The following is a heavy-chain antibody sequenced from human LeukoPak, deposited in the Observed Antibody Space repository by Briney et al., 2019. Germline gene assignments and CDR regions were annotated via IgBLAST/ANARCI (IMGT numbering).Heavy chain of an antibody. CDR2: ISGSGGST. V-gene: IGHV3-23*01. J-gene: IGHJ6*03. CDR3: ARDGELAHYYYYYYMDV. D-gene: IGHD1-7*01. CDR1: GFTFSSYA. Sequence: GGSLRLSCAASGFTFSSYAMSWVRQAPGKGLEWVSTISGSGGSTYYADSAKGRFTISRDNSKNTLYLQMNSLRAEDTAVYYCARDGELAHYYYYYYMDVWGKGTTVTVSS.